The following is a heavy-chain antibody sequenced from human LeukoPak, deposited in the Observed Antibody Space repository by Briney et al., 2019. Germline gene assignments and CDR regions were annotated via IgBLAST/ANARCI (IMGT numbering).Heavy chain of an antibody. CDR2: INPSGGST. V-gene: IGHV1-46*01. CDR3: ARGSGTIFGVVIPFDY. D-gene: IGHD3-3*01. CDR1: GYTFTSYY. J-gene: IGHJ4*02. Sequence: ASVKVSCKASGYTFTSYYMHWVRQAPGQGLEWMGIINPSGGSTSYAQKFQGRVTMTRDVSTSTVYMELSSLRSEDTAVYYCARGSGTIFGVVIPFDYWGQGTLVTVSS.